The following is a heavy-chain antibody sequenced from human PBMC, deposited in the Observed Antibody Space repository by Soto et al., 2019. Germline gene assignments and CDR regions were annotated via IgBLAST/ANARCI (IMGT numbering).Heavy chain of an antibody. CDR3: AKPAAPLPGIAANCFDP. D-gene: IGHD6-13*01. CDR2: ISGSGGST. V-gene: IGHV3-23*01. J-gene: IGHJ5*02. Sequence: GGALRLSCAPSGFTFSRYAMSWVRQAQRKGLEWVSAISGSGGSTYYADSVKGRFTISRDNSKNTLYLQMNSLRAEDTAVYYCAKPAAPLPGIAANCFDPWGQGTLVPVSS. CDR1: GFTFSRYA.